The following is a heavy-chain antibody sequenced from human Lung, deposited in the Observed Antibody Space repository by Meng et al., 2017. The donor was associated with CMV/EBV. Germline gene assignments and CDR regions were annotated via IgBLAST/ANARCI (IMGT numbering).Heavy chain of an antibody. Sequence: GEXXKISCQASGYSFTTYWIGWVRQMPGKGLEWMGIIYPGDSDTRYNPSFGGHVTISADKSLSTAYLQWSSLKASDTAIYYCARLRDKVSQLVPSHIWGQGTFVTVSS. CDR1: GYSFTTYW. CDR2: IYPGDSDT. D-gene: IGHD1-1*01. J-gene: IGHJ3*02. CDR3: ARLRDKVSQLVPSHI. V-gene: IGHV5-51*01.